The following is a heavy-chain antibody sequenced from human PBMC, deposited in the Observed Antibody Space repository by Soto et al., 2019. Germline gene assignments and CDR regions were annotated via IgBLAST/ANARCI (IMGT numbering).Heavy chain of an antibody. Sequence: PSETLSLTCTVSGGSISSSSYYRGWIRHPPGKGLERIGSIYYSGSTYYNPSLKSRVTISVDTSKNQFSLKLSSVTAADTAVYYCARLPSCWYFSYYYGMDVWSQGTTV. CDR1: GGSISSSSYY. V-gene: IGHV4-39*01. CDR2: IYYSGST. D-gene: IGHD6-19*01. CDR3: ARLPSCWYFSYYYGMDV. J-gene: IGHJ6*02.